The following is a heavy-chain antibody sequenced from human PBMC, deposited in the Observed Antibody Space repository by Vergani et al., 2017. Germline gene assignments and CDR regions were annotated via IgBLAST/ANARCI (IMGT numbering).Heavy chain of an antibody. CDR3: AXRRFGERRTVYFDY. CDR1: GFSLSTSGVG. CDR2: IYWNDDK. D-gene: IGHD3-10*01. Sequence: QITLKESGPTLVKPTQTLTLTCTFSGFSLSTSGVGVGWIRQPPGKALEWLALIYWNDDKRYSPSLKSRLTITKDTSKNQVVLTMTNMDPVDTATYYCAXRRFGERRTVYFDYWGQGTLVTVSS. V-gene: IGHV2-5*01. J-gene: IGHJ4*02.